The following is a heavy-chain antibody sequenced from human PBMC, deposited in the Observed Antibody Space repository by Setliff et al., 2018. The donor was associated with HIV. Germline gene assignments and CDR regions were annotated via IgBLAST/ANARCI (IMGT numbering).Heavy chain of an antibody. J-gene: IGHJ5*02. D-gene: IGHD6-13*01. CDR1: GGSISSYY. CDR3: ARDRSSSWSKDWFDT. V-gene: IGHV4-4*07. CDR2: IYISGST. Sequence: PSETLSLTCTVSGGSISSYYWSWIRQPAGKGLEWIGHIYISGSTNYNPSFNSRVTMSVDTSKNQFSLRLTSVTAADTAMYHCARDRSSSWSKDWFDTWGQGILVTVSS.